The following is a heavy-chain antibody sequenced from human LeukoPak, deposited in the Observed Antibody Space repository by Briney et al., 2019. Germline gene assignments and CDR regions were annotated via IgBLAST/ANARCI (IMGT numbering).Heavy chain of an antibody. CDR3: ARHVEECSGGSCYSIYFDY. D-gene: IGHD2-15*01. V-gene: IGHV4-34*01. CDR1: GGSFSGYY. CDR2: INHSGST. Sequence: PSETLSLTCAVYGGSFSGYYWSWIRQPPGKGLEWIGEINHSGSTNYNPSLKSRVTISVDTSKNQFSLKLSSVTAADTAVYYCARHVEECSGGSCYSIYFDYWGQGTLVTVSS. J-gene: IGHJ4*02.